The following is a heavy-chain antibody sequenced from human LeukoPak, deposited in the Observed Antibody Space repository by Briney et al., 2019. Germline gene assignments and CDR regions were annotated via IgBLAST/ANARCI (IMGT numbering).Heavy chain of an antibody. V-gene: IGHV1-24*01. J-gene: IGHJ6*02. D-gene: IGHD5-12*01. CDR1: GNPLSEVS. CDR2: FDPEDEEI. Sequence: ASVKVSCKVSGNPLSEVSLHWVRQAPGKGLEWMGGFDPEDEEIIYAPKFQARVTLTADESTNTVFMRLTSLRSDDTAVYYCATDRSGYDLGYYGLAVWGRGTTVTVS. CDR3: ATDRSGYDLGYYGLAV.